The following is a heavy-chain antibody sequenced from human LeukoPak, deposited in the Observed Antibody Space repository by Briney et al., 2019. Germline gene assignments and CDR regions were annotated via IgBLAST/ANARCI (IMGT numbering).Heavy chain of an antibody. V-gene: IGHV1-69*13. J-gene: IGHJ3*02. CDR1: GGTFSSYA. Sequence: ASVKVSCKASGGTFSSYAISWVRQAPGQGLEWMGGIIPIFGTANYAQKFQGRVAITADESTSTAYMELSSLRSEDTAVYHCARENDYGDYGAFDIWGQGTMVTVSS. CDR2: IIPIFGTA. CDR3: ARENDYGDYGAFDI. D-gene: IGHD4-17*01.